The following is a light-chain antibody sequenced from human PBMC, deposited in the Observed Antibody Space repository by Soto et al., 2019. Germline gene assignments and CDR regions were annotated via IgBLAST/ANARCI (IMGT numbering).Light chain of an antibody. CDR3: QQYGRSVYN. CDR2: GAS. J-gene: IGKJ2*01. V-gene: IGKV3-20*01. CDR1: QSVMNSY. Sequence: EIVLTQSPGTLSLSPGERATLSCRASQSVMNSYLAWYQQTPGQAPRLLIYGASTRATGIPDRFSGSGSGTDFTLTISRLEAEDFAVYYCQQYGRSVYNFGQGTKLEIK.